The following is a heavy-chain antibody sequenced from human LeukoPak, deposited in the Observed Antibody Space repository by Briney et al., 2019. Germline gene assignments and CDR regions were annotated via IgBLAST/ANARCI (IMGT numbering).Heavy chain of an antibody. Sequence: SETLSLTCAVYGGSFSGYYWSWIRQPPGKGLEWIGEINHSGSTNYNPSLKSRVTISVDTSKNQFSLKLSSVTAADTAVYYCARGRRGSSSWPNWGQGTLVTASS. D-gene: IGHD6-13*01. J-gene: IGHJ1*01. CDR3: ARGRRGSSSWPN. V-gene: IGHV4-34*01. CDR1: GGSFSGYY. CDR2: INHSGST.